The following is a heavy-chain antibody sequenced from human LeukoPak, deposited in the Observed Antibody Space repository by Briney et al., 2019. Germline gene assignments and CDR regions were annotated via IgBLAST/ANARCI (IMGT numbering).Heavy chain of an antibody. D-gene: IGHD2-15*01. V-gene: IGHV3-33*06. CDR2: IWYDGSNK. CDR1: GFTFSSYG. CDR3: AKDRSVVAAVYYYYGMDV. J-gene: IGHJ6*02. Sequence: PGGSLRLSCAASGFTFSSYGMHWVRQAPGKGLEWVAVIWYDGSNKYYADSVKGRLTISRDNSKNTLYLQMNSLRAEDTAVYYCAKDRSVVAAVYYYYGMDVWGQGTTVTVSS.